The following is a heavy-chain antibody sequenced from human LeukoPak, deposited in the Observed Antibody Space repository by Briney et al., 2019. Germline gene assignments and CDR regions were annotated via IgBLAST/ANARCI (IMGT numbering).Heavy chain of an antibody. J-gene: IGHJ5*02. CDR3: ASVPAAFNWFDP. Sequence: ASVKVSCKASGYTFTGYYMHWVRQAPGQGLEWMGRINPNSGGTNYAQKFQGRVTITADESTSTAYMELSSLRSEDTAVYYCASVPAAFNWFDPWGQGTLVTVSS. CDR1: GYTFTGYY. D-gene: IGHD2-2*01. CDR2: INPNSGGT. V-gene: IGHV1-2*06.